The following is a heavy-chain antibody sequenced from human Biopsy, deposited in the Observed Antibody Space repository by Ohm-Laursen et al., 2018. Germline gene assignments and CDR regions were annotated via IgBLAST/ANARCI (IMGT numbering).Heavy chain of an antibody. CDR1: GFTFSSYG. CDR3: AKTFHGSSFLYDY. D-gene: IGHD2-15*01. CDR2: LSGSGGTT. J-gene: IGHJ4*02. Sequence: SLRLSCTASGFTFSSYGMSWVRQAPGKGLEWVSVLSGSGGTTYYADSVKGRFTISRDNSKNTLYLQMDSLTAEDTAVYYCAKTFHGSSFLYDYWGQGTLVTVSS. V-gene: IGHV3-23*01.